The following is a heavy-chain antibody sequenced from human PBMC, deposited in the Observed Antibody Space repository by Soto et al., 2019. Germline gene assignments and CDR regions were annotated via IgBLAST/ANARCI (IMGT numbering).Heavy chain of an antibody. Sequence: QVQLQESGPGLVKPSETLSLTCTVAGGSVSSGSYYCSWIRQPPGKRLGWIGYIYYSGSTNYNPPLKSRVXXXVXXSKNQFSLKLSSVTAADTAVYYCARGIEGWYQGRYYYGMDVWGQGTTVTVSS. D-gene: IGHD6-19*01. CDR3: ARGIEGWYQGRYYYGMDV. CDR1: GGSVSSGSYY. V-gene: IGHV4-61*01. J-gene: IGHJ6*02. CDR2: IYYSGST.